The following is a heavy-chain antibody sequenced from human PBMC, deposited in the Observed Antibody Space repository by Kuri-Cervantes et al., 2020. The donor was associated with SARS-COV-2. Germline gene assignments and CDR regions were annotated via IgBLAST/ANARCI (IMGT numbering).Heavy chain of an antibody. CDR1: GAFVSNYF. CDR3: ASLQPPWSRFGDDFYYGTDV. J-gene: IGHJ6*02. Sequence: GSLRLSCTVSGAFVSNYFWSWVRQSPGKGLEWIGYVYYSGISNYNPTLKSRVSMSASVAENKFSLILSSLTTADSAVYYGASLQPPWSRFGDDFYYGTDVWGQGTTVTVSS. CDR2: VYYSGIS. D-gene: IGHD1-14*01. V-gene: IGHV4-59*02.